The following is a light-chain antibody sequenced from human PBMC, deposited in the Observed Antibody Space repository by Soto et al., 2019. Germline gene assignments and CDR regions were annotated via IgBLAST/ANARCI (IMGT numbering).Light chain of an antibody. J-gene: IGKJ1*01. Sequence: EIVLAQSPGVLSLSAGERATLSCRTRQSVDSAVFAWYQQKSGQAPRLLIYGASNRVTGIPDRFSGSGSGTDFTLTITKLEPEDFAVYYCQQYGSSPETFGQGTKVDIK. CDR2: GAS. CDR1: QSVDSAV. V-gene: IGKV3-20*01. CDR3: QQYGSSPET.